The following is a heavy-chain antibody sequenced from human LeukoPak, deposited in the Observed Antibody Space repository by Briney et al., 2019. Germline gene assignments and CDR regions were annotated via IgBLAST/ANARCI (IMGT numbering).Heavy chain of an antibody. D-gene: IGHD3-22*01. CDR2: ISWDGDTT. Sequence: GGSLRLSCAASGFTFDDYIMHWGRQAPGKGLEWVSLISWDGDTTYYADSVKGRFTSSRDNSKNSLFLQMNSLRTEDTALYYCAKARGLIGGAFDIWGQGTMVTVSS. V-gene: IGHV3-43*01. CDR3: AKARGLIGGAFDI. J-gene: IGHJ3*02. CDR1: GFTFDDYI.